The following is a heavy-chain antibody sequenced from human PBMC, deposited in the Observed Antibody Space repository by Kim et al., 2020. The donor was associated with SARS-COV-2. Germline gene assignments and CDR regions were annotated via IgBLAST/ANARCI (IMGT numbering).Heavy chain of an antibody. J-gene: IGHJ4*02. V-gene: IGHV2-70*01. CDR3: ARIRGSSWPFFDY. D-gene: IGHD6-13*01. Sequence: YSTSLKTRLTISKDTSKNQVVLTMTNMDPVDTVTYYCARIRGSSWPFFDYWGQGTLVTVSS.